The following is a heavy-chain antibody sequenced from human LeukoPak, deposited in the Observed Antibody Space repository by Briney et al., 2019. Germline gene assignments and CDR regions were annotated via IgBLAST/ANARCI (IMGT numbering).Heavy chain of an antibody. CDR2: ISYDGSNK. Sequence: PGRSLRLSCAASGFTFSSYGMHWVRQAPGKGLEWVAVISYDGSNKYYADSVKGRFTISRDNSKNTLYLQMNSLRAEDTAVYYCAKDIRAYYYGSGSYDSPPEVDYWGQGTLVTVSS. CDR3: AKDIRAYYYGSGSYDSPPEVDY. CDR1: GFTFSSYG. D-gene: IGHD3-10*01. V-gene: IGHV3-30*18. J-gene: IGHJ4*02.